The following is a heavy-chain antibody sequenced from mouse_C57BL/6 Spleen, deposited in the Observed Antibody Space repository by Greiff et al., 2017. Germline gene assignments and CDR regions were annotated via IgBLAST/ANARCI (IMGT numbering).Heavy chain of an antibody. CDR3: ASEGKSAWFAD. V-gene: IGHV1-22*01. CDR1: GYTFTDYN. Sequence: EVQLQQSGPELVKPGASVKMSCKASGYTFTDYNMHWVKQSHGKSLEWIGYINPNNGGTSYNQKFKGKATLTVNTSSSTAYMELRSLTSEDSAVYYCASEGKSAWFADWGQGTLVTVSA. CDR2: INPNNGGT. J-gene: IGHJ3*01.